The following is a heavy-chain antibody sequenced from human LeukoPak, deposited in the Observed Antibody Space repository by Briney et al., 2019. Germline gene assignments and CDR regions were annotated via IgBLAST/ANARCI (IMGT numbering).Heavy chain of an antibody. CDR2: TSGSGGTT. Sequence: GGSLRLSCAASGFTFSTYAMSWVRQAPGKGLEWVSATSGSGGTTYNADSVKGRFTISRDNSKSTLYLQMNSLRAEDTALYYCAKSRSAYPRVDGFDMWGQGTMVTVSS. CDR3: AKSRSAYPRVDGFDM. J-gene: IGHJ3*02. D-gene: IGHD3-3*01. V-gene: IGHV3-23*01. CDR1: GFTFSTYA.